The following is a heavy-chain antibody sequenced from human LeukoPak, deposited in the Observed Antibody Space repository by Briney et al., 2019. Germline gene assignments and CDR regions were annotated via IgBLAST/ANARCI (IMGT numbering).Heavy chain of an antibody. J-gene: IGHJ4*02. CDR3: ARHLLVAENYDFWSGYDSAAAYYFDY. CDR2: IYYSGST. Sequence: SETLSLTCTVSGGSISSSGYYWGWIRQPPGKGLEWIGSIYYSGSTYYNPSLKSRVTISVDTSKNQFSLKLSSVTAADTAVYYCARHLLVAENYDFWSGYDSAAAYYFDYWGQGTLATVSS. D-gene: IGHD3-3*01. CDR1: GGSISSSGYY. V-gene: IGHV4-39*01.